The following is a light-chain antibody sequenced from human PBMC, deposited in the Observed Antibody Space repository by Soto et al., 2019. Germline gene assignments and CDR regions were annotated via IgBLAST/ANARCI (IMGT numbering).Light chain of an antibody. V-gene: IGKV1-5*01. CDR3: QQYNSYSWT. CDR2: DAS. Sequence: DIQMTQSPSTLSASVGDRVTITCRASQSISSWLAWYQQKPGKAPKLLIYDASSLESGVPSRFSDSGSGTEFTLTISSLQPDDFATCYCQQYNSYSWTFGQGTKV. J-gene: IGKJ1*01. CDR1: QSISSW.